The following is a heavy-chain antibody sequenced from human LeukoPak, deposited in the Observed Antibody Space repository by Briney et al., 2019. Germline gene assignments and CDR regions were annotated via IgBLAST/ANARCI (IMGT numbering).Heavy chain of an antibody. Sequence: GGSLRLSCAASGFTFSDAWLRGVRQAPGRGLEWVGRIKSKTDGGTTDYAAPVKGRFTISRDDSKTTLYLQINSLRTDDTAVYYCTADRPTSSLASDYWGQGTLVTVSS. CDR2: IKSKTDGGTT. CDR3: TADRPTSSLASDY. J-gene: IGHJ4*02. D-gene: IGHD1-26*01. CDR1: GFTFSDAW. V-gene: IGHV3-15*01.